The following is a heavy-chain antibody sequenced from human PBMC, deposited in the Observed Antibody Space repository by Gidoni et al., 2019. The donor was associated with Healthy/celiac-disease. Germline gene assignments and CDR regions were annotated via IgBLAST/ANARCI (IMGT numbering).Heavy chain of an antibody. CDR2: IIPIFGTA. V-gene: IGHV1-69*01. Sequence: QVQLVQSGAEVKKPGSSVKVSCQASGCTFSSYATSWVRQAPGQGLEWMGGIIPIFGTANYAQKFQGRVTITADESTSTAYMELSSLRSEDTAVYYCARDQEGPAADYYYGMDVWGQGTTVTVSS. J-gene: IGHJ6*02. CDR1: GCTFSSYA. CDR3: ARDQEGPAADYYYGMDV. D-gene: IGHD6-13*01.